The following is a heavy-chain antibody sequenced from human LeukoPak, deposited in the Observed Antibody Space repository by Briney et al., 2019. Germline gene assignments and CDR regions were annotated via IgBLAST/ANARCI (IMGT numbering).Heavy chain of an antibody. V-gene: IGHV3-48*01. CDR2: ISSSGSTI. D-gene: IGHD2-2*01. CDR3: AKAGYSVVVPAAINY. J-gene: IGHJ4*02. Sequence: GGSLRLSCAVSGFTFSDYSMNWVRQAPGKGLEWVSYISSSGSTIYYADSVKGRFTISRDNSKNTLYLQMNSLRAEDTAVYYCAKAGYSVVVPAAINYWGQGTLVTVSS. CDR1: GFTFSDYS.